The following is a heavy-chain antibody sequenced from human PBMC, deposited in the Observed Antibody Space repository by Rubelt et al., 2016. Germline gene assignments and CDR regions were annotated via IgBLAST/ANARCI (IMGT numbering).Heavy chain of an antibody. CDR3: ARGRAVKLADSGGNDY. Sequence: QVQLVQSGAEVKKPGASVKVSCKASGYTFTSYDINWVRQATGQGLEWMGWIHPNSSNTGYAQKFQGRVTRTRNTSISTADMELSSLRSEDTAVYYCARGRAVKLADSGGNDYWGQGTLVTVSS. V-gene: IGHV1-8*01. CDR2: IHPNSSNT. D-gene: IGHD4-23*01. CDR1: GYTFTSYD. J-gene: IGHJ4*02.